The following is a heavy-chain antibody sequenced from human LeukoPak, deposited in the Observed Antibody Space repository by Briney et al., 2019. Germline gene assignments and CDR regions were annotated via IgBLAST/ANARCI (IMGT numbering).Heavy chain of an antibody. D-gene: IGHD6-6*01. CDR2: ISTDESSP. CDR3: AREYSSSSGRVFDC. Sequence: GGSLRLSCAASGFPFSSYWMHWVRQPPGKTLVWVSRISTDESSPPYPASVKGRFTVSRDSAKHTLYVQMHSLRAEDTAVYYCAREYSSSSGRVFDCWGQGTLVTVSS. J-gene: IGHJ4*02. V-gene: IGHV3-74*01. CDR1: GFPFSSYW.